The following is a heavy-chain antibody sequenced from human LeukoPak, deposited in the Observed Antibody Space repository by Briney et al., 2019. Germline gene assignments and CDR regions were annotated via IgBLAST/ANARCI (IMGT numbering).Heavy chain of an antibody. J-gene: IGHJ4*02. CDR1: GGSISSGGYY. CDR3: ASGASSSSLDY. D-gene: IGHD6-6*01. V-gene: IGHV4-31*03. Sequence: TLSLTCTVSGGSISSGGYYWSWIRQHPGKGLEWIGYIYYSGSTYYNPSLKGRVTISVDTSKNQFSLKLSSVTAADTAVYYCASGASSSSLDYWGQGTLVTVSS. CDR2: IYYSGST.